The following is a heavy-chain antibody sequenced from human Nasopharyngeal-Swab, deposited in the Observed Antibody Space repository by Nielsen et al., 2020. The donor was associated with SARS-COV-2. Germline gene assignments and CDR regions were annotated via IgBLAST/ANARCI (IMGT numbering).Heavy chain of an antibody. CDR2: IKQSGRGK. V-gene: IGHV3-7*01. CDR3: ARYCSTTSCPRGFDY. D-gene: IGHD2-2*01. J-gene: IGHJ4*02. Sequence: VRLAPGKGLEWVAHIKQSGRGKYYVDSVKGRFTISRDNAKNSLSLQMNSLRAEDTAVYYCARYCSTTSCPRGFDYWGQGTLVTVSS.